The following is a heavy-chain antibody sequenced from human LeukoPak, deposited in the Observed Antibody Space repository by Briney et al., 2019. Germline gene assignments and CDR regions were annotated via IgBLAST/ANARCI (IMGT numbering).Heavy chain of an antibody. D-gene: IGHD6-13*01. CDR2: IYHSGST. J-gene: IGHJ4*02. V-gene: IGHV4-38-2*02. CDR1: GYSISSDYY. CDR3: VRGPYSSSWYVGFDH. Sequence: SETLSLTCTVSGYSISSDYYWGWVRQPPGKGLEWIGSIYHSGSTHYNPSLKSRVTISVDTSKNQFSLEINSVTAADTAVYYCVRGPYSSSWYVGFDHWGQGTLVTVSS.